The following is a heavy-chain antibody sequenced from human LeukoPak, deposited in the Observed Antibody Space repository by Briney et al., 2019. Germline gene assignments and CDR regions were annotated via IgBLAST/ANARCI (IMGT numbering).Heavy chain of an antibody. Sequence: GGSLRLSCAASGFTFSDYYKSWIRQAPAKGVEWVSYISSGGRTIYYGDSAKSRFTISRGNDKKSLDLQMDSLGHEDRAGYFCARDLYSGSYGSYYYYYMDVWGEGTTVTVSS. V-gene: IGHV3-11*04. CDR2: ISSGGRTI. CDR3: ARDLYSGSYGSYYYYYMDV. J-gene: IGHJ6*03. D-gene: IGHD1-26*01. CDR1: GFTFSDYY.